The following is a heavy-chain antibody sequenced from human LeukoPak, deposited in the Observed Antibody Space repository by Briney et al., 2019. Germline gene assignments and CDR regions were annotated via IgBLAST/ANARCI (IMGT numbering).Heavy chain of an antibody. CDR1: GFTVSSNY. J-gene: IGHJ4*02. CDR3: ARGTGIAAASDY. CDR2: IYSGGSK. V-gene: IGHV3-53*01. D-gene: IGHD6-13*01. Sequence: PGGSLRLSCAASGFTVSSNYMSWVRQAPGKGMEWVSVIYSGGSKYYSDSVKGRFTISRDNSKNTLYLQMNSLRAEDTAVYYCARGTGIAAASDYWGQGTLVTVSS.